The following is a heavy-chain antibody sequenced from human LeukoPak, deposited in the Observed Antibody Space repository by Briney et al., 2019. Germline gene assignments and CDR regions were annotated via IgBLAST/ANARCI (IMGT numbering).Heavy chain of an antibody. V-gene: IGHV4-39*07. CDR3: ARGVGRFGANWFDP. J-gene: IGHJ5*02. CDR1: GGSISSSSYY. CDR2: IYYTGST. Sequence: SETLSLTCTVSGGSISSSSYYWGWIRQPPGKGLEWVGSIYYTGSTYCNPSLKSRVTISVDTSKNQFSLKLSSVTAADTAVYYCARGVGRFGANWFDPWGQGTLVTVSS. D-gene: IGHD3-10*01.